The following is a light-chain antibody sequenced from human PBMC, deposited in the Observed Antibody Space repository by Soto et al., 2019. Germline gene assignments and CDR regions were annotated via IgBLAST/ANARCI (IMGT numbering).Light chain of an antibody. Sequence: DIQMTQSPSSLSASVGDRVTITCRASKGISNYLAWYQQKPGKVPKLLIYAASTLQSGVPSRFSGSGSGTDFTLTISSLQPEDVATYYCQKYNSAPHITFGPGTKVDIK. CDR3: QKYNSAPHIT. J-gene: IGKJ3*01. CDR1: KGISNY. CDR2: AAS. V-gene: IGKV1-27*01.